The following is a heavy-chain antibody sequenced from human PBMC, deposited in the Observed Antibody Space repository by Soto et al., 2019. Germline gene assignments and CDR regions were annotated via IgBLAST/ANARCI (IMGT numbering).Heavy chain of an antibody. J-gene: IGHJ3*02. V-gene: IGHV3-21*01. D-gene: IGHD6-19*01. CDR1: GFTFSSYS. CDR2: ISSSSSYI. CDR3: ARDGAQWLVGVDAFDI. Sequence: GGSLRLSCAASGFTFSSYSMNWVRQAPGKGLEWVSSISSSSSYIYYADSVKGRFTISRDNAKNSLYLQMNSLRAEDTAVYYCARDGAQWLVGVDAFDIWGQGTMVTVSS.